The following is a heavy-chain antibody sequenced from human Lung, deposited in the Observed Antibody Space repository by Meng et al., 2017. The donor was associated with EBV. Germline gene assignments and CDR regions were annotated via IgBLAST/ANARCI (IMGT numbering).Heavy chain of an antibody. J-gene: IGHJ4*02. V-gene: IGHV4-39*01. D-gene: IGHD6-19*01. CDR3: ARPFPSIHSPRLDPFGD. CDR1: GGSISSFYY. CDR2: VHYSGST. Sequence: VEREERGPGQGHPAGTSSPTWTVSGGSISSFYYWGWIRQPPGRGLEWIGSVHYSGSTYYSPSLKSRITVSVDTSKNQFSLRLTSVTAADTAVYYCARPFPSIHSPRLDPFGDWGQGTLVTVSS.